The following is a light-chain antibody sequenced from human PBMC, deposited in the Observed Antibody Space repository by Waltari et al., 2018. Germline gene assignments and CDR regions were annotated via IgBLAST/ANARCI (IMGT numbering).Light chain of an antibody. CDR1: TWAVISHYY. V-gene: IGLV7-43*01. CDR2: DTN. J-gene: IGLJ3*02. CDR3: ALYYGNARWV. Sequence: QTVVTQEPSLPVFPGGTVTLTCTPPTWAVISHYYPHCLQQKPGQAPTSLIYDTNKRHFGTPARFSGSLLGGKAALTLSRALPEDEADYYCALYYGNARWVFGGGTKLTVL.